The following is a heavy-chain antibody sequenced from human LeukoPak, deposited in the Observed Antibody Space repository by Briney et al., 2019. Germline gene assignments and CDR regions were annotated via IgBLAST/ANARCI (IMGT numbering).Heavy chain of an antibody. CDR1: GFTFDDYA. CDR2: ISWNSGSI. CDR3: AKDSDSSSSYFQH. Sequence: GGSLRLSCAASGFTFDDYAMHWVRQAPGKGLEWVSGISWNSGSIGYADSVKGRFTISRDNAKNSLYLQMNSLRAEDTALYYRAKDSDSSSSYFQHWGQGTLVTVSS. J-gene: IGHJ1*01. V-gene: IGHV3-9*01. D-gene: IGHD6-13*01.